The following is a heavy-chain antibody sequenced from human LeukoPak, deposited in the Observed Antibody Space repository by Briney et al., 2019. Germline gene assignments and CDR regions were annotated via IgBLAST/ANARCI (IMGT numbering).Heavy chain of an antibody. J-gene: IGHJ6*03. Sequence: GASVKVSCKASGYTFTDYSMHWVRQAPGQGLEWMGWINPNSGGRKYAQKFQGRVTMTRDTSTSTAYMELSGLGFDDTAVYYCARNGHISAWSYYYYYVDVWGIGTTVTVSS. CDR2: INPNSGGR. D-gene: IGHD6-19*01. V-gene: IGHV1-2*02. CDR3: ARNGHISAWSYYYYYVDV. CDR1: GYTFTDYS.